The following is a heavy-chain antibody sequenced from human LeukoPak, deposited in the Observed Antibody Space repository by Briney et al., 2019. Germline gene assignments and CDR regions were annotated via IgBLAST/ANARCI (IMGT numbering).Heavy chain of an antibody. D-gene: IGHD3-22*01. CDR1: GYTLTELS. CDR3: ATVYYDSSGYSAFDY. CDR2: FDPEDGET. Sequence: ASVKVSCKVSGYTLTELSMHWVRQAPGKGLEWMGGFDPEDGETIYAQKFQGRVTMTEDTSTDTAYMELSSLRSEDTAVYYCATVYYDSSGYSAFDYWGQGTLVTVSS. V-gene: IGHV1-24*01. J-gene: IGHJ4*02.